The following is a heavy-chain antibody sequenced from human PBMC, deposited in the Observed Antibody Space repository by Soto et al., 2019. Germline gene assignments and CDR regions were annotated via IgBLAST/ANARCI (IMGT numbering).Heavy chain of an antibody. J-gene: IGHJ4*02. D-gene: IGHD3-10*01. CDR1: GYSFTSYW. V-gene: IGHV5-51*01. CDR3: ARHCPTMVRGVSRPPPCLDY. CDR2: IYPGDSDT. Sequence: GESLKISCKGSGYSFTSYWIGWVRQMPGKGLEWMGIIYPGDSDTRYSPSFQGQVTISADKSISTAYLQWSSLKASDTAMYYCARHCPTMVRGVSRPPPCLDYWGQGTLVTVSS.